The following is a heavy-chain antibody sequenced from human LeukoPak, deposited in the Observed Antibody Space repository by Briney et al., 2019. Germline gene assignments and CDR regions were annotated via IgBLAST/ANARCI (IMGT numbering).Heavy chain of an antibody. V-gene: IGHV3-9*01. CDR1: GFTFDDYA. CDR3: AKGTSSSVYYYYGMDV. D-gene: IGHD6-6*01. CDR2: ISWNRGDI. Sequence: GGSLRLSCAASGFTFDDYAMHWVRQAPGKGLEWVSGISWNRGDIGYADSVEGRFTLSRDNAKNSLYLQMNSLRVEDTALYYCAKGTSSSVYYYYGMDVWGQGTTVTVSS. J-gene: IGHJ6*02.